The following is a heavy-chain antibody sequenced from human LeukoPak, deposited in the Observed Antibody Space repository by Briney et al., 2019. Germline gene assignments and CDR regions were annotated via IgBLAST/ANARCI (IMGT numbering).Heavy chain of an antibody. CDR2: IRSKAYGGTT. CDR3: TVRYMVVTGVCDY. J-gene: IGHJ4*02. D-gene: IGHD4/OR15-4a*01. V-gene: IGHV3-49*03. Sequence: QPGRSLRLSCTASGFTFDDYAMSWFRQAPGKGLEGVGFIRSKAYGGTTEYAASVKGRFTISRDDSKSIAYLQMNSLKTEDTAVYYCTVRYMVVTGVCDYWGQGTLVTVSS. CDR1: GFTFDDYA.